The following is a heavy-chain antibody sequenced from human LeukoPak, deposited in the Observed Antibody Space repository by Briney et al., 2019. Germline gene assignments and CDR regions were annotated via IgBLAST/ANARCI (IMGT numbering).Heavy chain of an antibody. CDR3: AKRGYSYGDFDY. CDR1: GFTFSSYG. CDR2: IRYDGSNK. V-gene: IGHV3-30*02. Sequence: GGSLRLSCAASGFTFSSYGMHWVRRAPGKGLEWVAFIRYDGSNKYYADSVKGRFTISRDNSKNTLYLQMNSLRAEDTAVYYCAKRGYSYGDFDYWGQGTLVTVSS. J-gene: IGHJ4*02. D-gene: IGHD5-18*01.